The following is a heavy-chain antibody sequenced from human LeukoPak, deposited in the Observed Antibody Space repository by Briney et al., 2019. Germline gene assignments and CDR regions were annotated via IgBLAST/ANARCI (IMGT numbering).Heavy chain of an antibody. CDR1: GGTFSSYA. V-gene: IGHV1-69*06. J-gene: IGHJ4*02. Sequence: SVKVSRKASGGTFSSYAISWVRQAPGQGLEWMGGIIPIFGTANYAQKFQGRVTITADKSTSTAYMELSSLRFEDTAVYYCAREGVGATKRGAFDYWGQGTLVTVSS. D-gene: IGHD1-26*01. CDR3: AREGVGATKRGAFDY. CDR2: IIPIFGTA.